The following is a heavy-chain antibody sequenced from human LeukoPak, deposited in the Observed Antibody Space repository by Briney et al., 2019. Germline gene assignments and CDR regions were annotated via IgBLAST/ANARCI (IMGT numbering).Heavy chain of an antibody. V-gene: IGHV3-23*01. D-gene: IGHD2-15*01. CDR1: GFTFSSYA. Sequence: GGSLRLSCAASGFTFSSYAMSWVRQAPGGGLEWVSAISGSGDTTYHADSVNGRFTISRDNSENRLSLQMDSLRAEDTAVYFCAKDTTAWWYHRAYMDVWGKGTTVTVSS. J-gene: IGHJ6*03. CDR2: ISGSGDTT. CDR3: AKDTTAWWYHRAYMDV.